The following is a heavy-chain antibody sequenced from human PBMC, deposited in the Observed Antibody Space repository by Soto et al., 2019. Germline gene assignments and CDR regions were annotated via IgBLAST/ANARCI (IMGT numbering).Heavy chain of an antibody. J-gene: IGHJ5*02. CDR2: ISSSSSYI. CDR1: GFTFSSYS. Sequence: GGSLRLSCAASGFTFSSYSMNWVRQAPGKGLEWVSSISSSSSYIYYADSVKGRFTISRDNAKNSLYLQMNNLRAEDTAVYYCARTRGCSGGSCYSGWFDPWGQGTLVTVSS. D-gene: IGHD2-15*01. CDR3: ARTRGCSGGSCYSGWFDP. V-gene: IGHV3-21*01.